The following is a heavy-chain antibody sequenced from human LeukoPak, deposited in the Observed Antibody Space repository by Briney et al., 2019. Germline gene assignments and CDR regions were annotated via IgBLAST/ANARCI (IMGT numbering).Heavy chain of an antibody. D-gene: IGHD1-7*01. Sequence: ASVKVSCKASGYTFTSYDINWVRQATGQGLEWMGWMNPNSGNTGYAQKFQGRVTITRNTSISTAYMELSSLRSDDTAVYYCARDLGGDNWNLFGWGQGTLVTVSS. CDR3: ARDLGGDNWNLFG. CDR1: GYTFTSYD. V-gene: IGHV1-8*03. J-gene: IGHJ4*02. CDR2: MNPNSGNT.